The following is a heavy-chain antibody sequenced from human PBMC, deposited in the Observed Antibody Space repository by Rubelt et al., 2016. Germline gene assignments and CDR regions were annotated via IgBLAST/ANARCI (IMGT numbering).Heavy chain of an antibody. CDR1: GFTFTSYG. CDR2: VSYDGSNK. V-gene: IGHV3-30*03. CDR3: ARDRGTNSLSQLGFLDL. Sequence: QVQLVESGGGVVRPGRSLRLSCVVSGFTFTSYGMHWVRQAPGKGLEWVAVVSYDGSNKFYADPVRGRFTISRDNSKKTLYLQMSGLGAEDTAVYYCARDRGTNSLSQLGFLDLWGRGTLVTVS. D-gene: IGHD6-6*01. J-gene: IGHJ2*01.